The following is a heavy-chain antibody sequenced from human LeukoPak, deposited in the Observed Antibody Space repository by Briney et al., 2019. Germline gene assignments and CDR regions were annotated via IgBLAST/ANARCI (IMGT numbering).Heavy chain of an antibody. Sequence: PSETLSLTCAVNGGSFSGYYWSWIRQPPGKGLEWIGEINHSGSTNYNPSLKSRVTISVDTSKNQFSLKLSSVTAADTAVYYCPRGRMQSYYMDVWGKGTTVTVSS. J-gene: IGHJ6*03. V-gene: IGHV4-34*01. CDR3: PRGRMQSYYMDV. CDR2: INHSGST. D-gene: IGHD2/OR15-2a*01. CDR1: GGSFSGYY.